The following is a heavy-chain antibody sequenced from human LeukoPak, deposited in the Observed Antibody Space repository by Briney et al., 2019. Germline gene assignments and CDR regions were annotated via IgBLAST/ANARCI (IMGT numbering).Heavy chain of an antibody. CDR3: AKDAITALDH. Sequence: GGSLRLSCAASGFTFSSYWMHWVRQAPGKGLGWVSRTNSDGSSTSYAASVKGRFTISSDSSKNTLYLQMNSLRAEDTSVYYCAKDAITALDHWGQGPLVTVSS. V-gene: IGHV3-74*01. CDR1: GFTFSSYW. J-gene: IGHJ4*02. CDR2: TNSDGSST. D-gene: IGHD5-18*01.